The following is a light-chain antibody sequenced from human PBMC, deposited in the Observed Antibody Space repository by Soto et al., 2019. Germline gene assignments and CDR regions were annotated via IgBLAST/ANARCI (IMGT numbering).Light chain of an antibody. CDR3: SSYTSSSTVV. CDR2: DVS. CDR1: SSDVGGYDY. J-gene: IGLJ2*01. V-gene: IGLV2-14*03. Sequence: QSALTQPASVSGFPGQSISISCTGTSSDVGGYDYVSWYQQYPGKAPKLMIYDVSNRPSGVSNRFSASKSGNTASLTISGLQAEDEANYYCSSYTSSSTVVFGGGTKVTVL.